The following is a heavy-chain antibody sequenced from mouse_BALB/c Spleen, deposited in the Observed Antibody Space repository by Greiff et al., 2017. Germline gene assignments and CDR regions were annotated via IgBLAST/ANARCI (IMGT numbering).Heavy chain of an antibody. D-gene: IGHD2-1*01. J-gene: IGHJ4*01. CDR2: INPYNGAT. Sequence: EVQLQQSGPELVKPGASVKISCKASGYSFTGYYMHWVKQSHVKSLEWIGRINPYNGATTNNQNFKDKASLTVDKSSSTAYMELHSLTSADSAVYYCTRYPSTDYAMDYWGQGTSVTVSS. CDR3: TRYPSTDYAMDY. V-gene: IGHV1-31*01. CDR1: GYSFTGYY.